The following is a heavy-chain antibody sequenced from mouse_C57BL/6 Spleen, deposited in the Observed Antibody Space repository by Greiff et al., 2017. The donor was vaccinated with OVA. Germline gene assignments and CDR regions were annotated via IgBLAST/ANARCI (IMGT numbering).Heavy chain of an antibody. Sequence: QVQLKQSGAELVRPGASVTLSCKASGYTFTDYEMHWVKQTPVHGLEWIGAIDPETGGTAYNQKFKGKAILTADKSSSTAYMELRSLTSEDSAVYYCTRWLLLYGMDYWGQGTSVTVSA. V-gene: IGHV1-15*01. D-gene: IGHD2-3*01. CDR3: TRWLLLYGMDY. CDR2: IDPETGGT. CDR1: GYTFTDYE. J-gene: IGHJ4*01.